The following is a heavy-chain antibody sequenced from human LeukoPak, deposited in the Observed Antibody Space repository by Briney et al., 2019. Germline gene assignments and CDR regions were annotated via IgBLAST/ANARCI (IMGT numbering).Heavy chain of an antibody. V-gene: IGHV4-4*07. J-gene: IGHJ6*03. CDR1: GGSISGYY. D-gene: IGHD4-17*01. CDR2: IYTSGST. Sequence: PSEPLSLTCSVSGGSISGYYWSWIRQPAGKGREWIGRIYTSGSTNYSPSLKSRVTMSVDTSKNQFSLKLTSVTAADTAVYYCARWASGAENYYYYMDVWGKGTTVTVSS. CDR3: ARWASGAENYYYYMDV.